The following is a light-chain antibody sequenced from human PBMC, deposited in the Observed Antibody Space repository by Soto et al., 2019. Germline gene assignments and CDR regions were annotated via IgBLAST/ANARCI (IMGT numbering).Light chain of an antibody. J-gene: IGLJ3*02. CDR1: SSNIGAGYD. Sequence: QTVLTQPPSVCGAPGQRVTISCTGSSSNIGAGYDVHWYQQLPGTAPKLLIYGNSNRPSGVPDRFSGSKSGTSASLAITGLQAEDEADYYCQSYDSSLSGSWVFGGGTKLTVL. V-gene: IGLV1-40*01. CDR2: GNS. CDR3: QSYDSSLSGSWV.